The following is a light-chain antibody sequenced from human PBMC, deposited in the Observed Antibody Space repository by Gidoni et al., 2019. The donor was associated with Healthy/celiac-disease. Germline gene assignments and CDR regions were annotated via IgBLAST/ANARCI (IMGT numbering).Light chain of an antibody. CDR3: QQRSNWPPWT. V-gene: IGKV3-11*01. Sequence: EVVLTQSPATLSLSPGERATLSCRASKSVSSYLAWYQQKPGQAPRLLLYDASNRATGIPARFSGSGSGTDFTLTSSSLEPEDFAVYYCQQRSNWPPWTFGQGTKVEIK. CDR1: KSVSSY. J-gene: IGKJ1*01. CDR2: DAS.